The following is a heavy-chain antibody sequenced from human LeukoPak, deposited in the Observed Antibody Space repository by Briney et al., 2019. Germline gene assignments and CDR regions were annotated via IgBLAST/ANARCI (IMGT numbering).Heavy chain of an antibody. CDR1: SGSITSYY. D-gene: IGHD4-17*01. Sequence: SETLSLTCTVSSGSITSYYWSWIRQPAGKGLEWIGRIDFRGSINYNPSLKSRVTMSVDTSKNQFSLRLTSVTAADTAVYYCARTTMTYYFAYWGQGTLLTVSS. CDR2: IDFRGSI. V-gene: IGHV4-4*07. J-gene: IGHJ4*02. CDR3: ARTTMTYYFAY.